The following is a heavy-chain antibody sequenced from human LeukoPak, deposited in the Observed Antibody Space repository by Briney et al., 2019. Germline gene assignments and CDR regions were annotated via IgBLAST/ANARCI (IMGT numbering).Heavy chain of an antibody. J-gene: IGHJ4*02. CDR3: ARADYASPFDY. V-gene: IGHV4-59*01. CDR1: GGSFRNYY. Sequence: PSETLSLTCTVSGGSFRNYYWNWIRQSPEKGLEWIGYIYDSGSTNYKPSLKSRVSIAVDMSKNQFSLKMTSVTTADTAVYFCARADYASPFDYWGLGTLVTVSS. CDR2: IYDSGST. D-gene: IGHD2-2*01.